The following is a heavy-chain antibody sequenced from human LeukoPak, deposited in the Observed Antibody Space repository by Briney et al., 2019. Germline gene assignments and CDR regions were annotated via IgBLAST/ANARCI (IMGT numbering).Heavy chain of an antibody. CDR3: AREGLYSSSWSAFDI. Sequence: GGSLRLSCAASGFTFSSYSMNWVRQAPGKGREWDSSISSSSSYIYYADSVKGRFTISRDNAKNSLYLQMNSLRAEDTAVYYCAREGLYSSSWSAFDIWGQGTMVTVSS. D-gene: IGHD6-13*01. CDR1: GFTFSSYS. CDR2: ISSSSSYI. J-gene: IGHJ3*02. V-gene: IGHV3-21*01.